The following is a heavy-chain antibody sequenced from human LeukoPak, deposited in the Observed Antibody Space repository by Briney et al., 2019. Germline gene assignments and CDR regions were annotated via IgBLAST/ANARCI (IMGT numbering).Heavy chain of an antibody. V-gene: IGHV3-23*01. D-gene: IGHD6-13*01. CDR2: ISGSDGST. CDR1: GFTFSSYA. Sequence: PGGSLRLSCAASGFTFSSYAMSWVRQAPGKGLECVSSISGSDGSTYYADSVKGRFTISRDNSKNTLYLQMNSLRAEDTAVYYCAKSLFALVHQGGIDYWGQGTLVTVSS. CDR3: AKSLFALVHQGGIDY. J-gene: IGHJ4*02.